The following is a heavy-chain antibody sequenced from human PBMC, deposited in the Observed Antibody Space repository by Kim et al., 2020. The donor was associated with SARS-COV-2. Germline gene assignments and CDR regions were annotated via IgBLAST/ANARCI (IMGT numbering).Heavy chain of an antibody. Sequence: GGSLRLSCAASGFTFSDYYVTWIRRAPGGGLVWRSYIISSGTSITYADSVEGRCSISRDNDTNSLYLQINNLRAGDTAVYYCSTVSSGSSSWYLFDPWGQGTLVTVSS. V-gene: IGHV3-11*01. CDR2: IISSGTSI. CDR3: STVSSGSSSWYLFDP. J-gene: IGHJ5*02. D-gene: IGHD6-13*01. CDR1: GFTFSDYY.